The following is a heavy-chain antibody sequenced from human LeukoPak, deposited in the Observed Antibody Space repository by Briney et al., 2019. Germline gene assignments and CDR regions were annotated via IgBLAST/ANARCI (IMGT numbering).Heavy chain of an antibody. V-gene: IGHV1-46*01. Sequence: GASVKVSCKASGYTFTIYYMHWVRQAPGQGLEWMGVINPSGGSISYAQKFQGRVTMTRDTSISTAYMELSRLRSDDTAVYYCARDLEWLYPGGAFDIWGQGTMVTVSS. CDR3: ARDLEWLYPGGAFDI. CDR2: INPSGGSI. CDR1: GYTFTIYY. J-gene: IGHJ3*02. D-gene: IGHD3-3*01.